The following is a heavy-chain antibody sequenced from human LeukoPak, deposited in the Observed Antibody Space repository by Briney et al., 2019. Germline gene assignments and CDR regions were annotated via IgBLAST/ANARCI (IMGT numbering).Heavy chain of an antibody. D-gene: IGHD5-24*01. J-gene: IGHJ4*02. CDR1: GGSFSGYY. CDR3: ARGGATPIVLSY. Sequence: SETLSLTCAVYGGSFSGYYWGWIRQPPGKGLEWIGEINHSGRTNYNPSLKSRVTISADTSKNQCSLKLSSVTAADTAVYYCARGGATPIVLSYWGQGTLVTVSS. CDR2: INHSGRT. V-gene: IGHV4-34*01.